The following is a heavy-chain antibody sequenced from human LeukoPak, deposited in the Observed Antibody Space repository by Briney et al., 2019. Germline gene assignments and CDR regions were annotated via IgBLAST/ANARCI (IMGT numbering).Heavy chain of an antibody. Sequence: GGSLRLSCATSGFTFSSYNMNWVRQAPGKGLEWVSATSVRTNNRYHADSVKGRFTISRDNAKNSLYLQMNSLRAEDTAVYYYAREPTTTHDALDIWGPGTMVTVSS. CDR2: TSVRTNNR. J-gene: IGHJ3*02. CDR1: GFTFSSYN. D-gene: IGHD4-11*01. V-gene: IGHV3-21*01. CDR3: AREPTTTHDALDI.